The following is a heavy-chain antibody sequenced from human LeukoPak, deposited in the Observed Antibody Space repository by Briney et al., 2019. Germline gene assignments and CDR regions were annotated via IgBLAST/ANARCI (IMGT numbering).Heavy chain of an antibody. CDR2: IYYSGST. V-gene: IGHV4-38-2*02. CDR1: GYSISSGYY. Sequence: ASETLSLTCTVSGYSISSGYYWGWIRQPPGKGLEWIGSIYYSGSTYYNPSLKSRVTISVDTSKNQFSLKLSSVTAADTAVYYCASRQAHAYYYGSGSYYNRVDPWGQGTLVTVSS. J-gene: IGHJ5*02. D-gene: IGHD3-10*01. CDR3: ASRQAHAYYYGSGSYYNRVDP.